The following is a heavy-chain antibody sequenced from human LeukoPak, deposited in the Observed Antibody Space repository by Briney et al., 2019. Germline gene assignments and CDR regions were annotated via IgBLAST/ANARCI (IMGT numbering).Heavy chain of an antibody. J-gene: IGHJ4*02. V-gene: IGHV4-4*07. CDR1: GGSIRGYY. CDR2: LHTSGNI. Sequence: PSETLSLTCTVSGGSIRGYYWSWIRQSAGKGLEWIGRLHTSGNINHNHSLKSRVTMSVDTSKNQLSLKLTSVTAADTAMYYCVRDETSGSGAFEYWGQGTLVTVSS. CDR3: VRDETSGSGAFEY. D-gene: IGHD3-10*01.